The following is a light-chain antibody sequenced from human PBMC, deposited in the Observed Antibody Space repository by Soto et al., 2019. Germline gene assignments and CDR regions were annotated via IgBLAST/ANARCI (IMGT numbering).Light chain of an antibody. Sequence: QSVLTQPPSVSAAPGQKVTISCSGSRSNIGNNYVAWYQQFPGTVPKLLIYNNHGRPSGTPDRISGSASGTSATLTITGLQTGDEADYFCVTWDTSLRTGVIGGGTKLTVL. CDR1: RSNIGNNY. V-gene: IGLV1-51*01. J-gene: IGLJ3*02. CDR3: VTWDTSLRTGV. CDR2: NNH.